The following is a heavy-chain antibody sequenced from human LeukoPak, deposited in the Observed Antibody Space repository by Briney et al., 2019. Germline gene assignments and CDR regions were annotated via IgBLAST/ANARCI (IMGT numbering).Heavy chain of an antibody. J-gene: IGHJ4*02. Sequence: PGGSLRLSCAASGFTLSDYYMSWVRQAPGKGLDWVANIKQDGSEKYYVDSVKGRFTISRDNAKNSLYLQMNSLRAEDTAVYYCVIAYASSENWRFDYWGQGTLATVSS. D-gene: IGHD1-1*01. V-gene: IGHV3-7*01. CDR3: VIAYASSENWRFDY. CDR2: IKQDGSEK. CDR1: GFTLSDYY.